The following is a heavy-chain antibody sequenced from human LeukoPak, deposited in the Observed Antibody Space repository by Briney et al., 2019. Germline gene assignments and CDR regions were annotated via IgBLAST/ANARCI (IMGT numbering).Heavy chain of an antibody. CDR1: GFTFSSDA. CDR3: AKDWHFDL. CDR2: IIGGCGAST. J-gene: IGHJ2*01. Sequence: GGSLRLSCVASGFTFSSDAMTWVRQAPGKGLEWVAGIIGGCGASTYYADSAKGRFTVSRDNSRNTVYLQMNRLRAEDTALYYCAKDWHFDLWGRGTLVTVSS. V-gene: IGHV3-23*01.